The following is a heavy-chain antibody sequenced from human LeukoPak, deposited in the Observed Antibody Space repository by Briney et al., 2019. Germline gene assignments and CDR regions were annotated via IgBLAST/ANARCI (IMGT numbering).Heavy chain of an antibody. Sequence: AGGSLRLSCAASGFTFSSYAMSWVRQAPGKGLEWVSAISGSGGSTYYADSVKGRFTISRDNSKNTLYLQMNSLRAEDTAVYYCARGDWGGWWFSDYWGQGTLVTVSS. V-gene: IGHV3-23*01. D-gene: IGHD7-27*01. J-gene: IGHJ4*02. CDR3: ARGDWGGWWFSDY. CDR2: ISGSGGST. CDR1: GFTFSSYA.